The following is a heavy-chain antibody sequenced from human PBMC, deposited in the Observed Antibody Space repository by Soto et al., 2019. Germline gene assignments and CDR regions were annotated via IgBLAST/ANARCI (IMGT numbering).Heavy chain of an antibody. D-gene: IGHD3-10*01. V-gene: IGHV3-66*01. Sequence: EVQLVESGGGLVQPGGSLRLSCEASGFTVSDNYMSWVRQAPAKGLEWVSVIYSGGSTYYADSVKGRFTISRDNSKNTLYLQMNSLRAEDTAVYYCARDSRSFTMVRGVISLDYWGQGTLVTVSS. J-gene: IGHJ4*02. CDR2: IYSGGST. CDR3: ARDSRSFTMVRGVISLDY. CDR1: GFTVSDNY.